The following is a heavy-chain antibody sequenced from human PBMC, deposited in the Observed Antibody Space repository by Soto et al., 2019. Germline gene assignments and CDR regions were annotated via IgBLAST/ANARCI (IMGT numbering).Heavy chain of an antibody. D-gene: IGHD3-10*01. J-gene: IGHJ4*02. Sequence: SETLSLTCAVYGGSFSGYYWSWIRQPPGKGLEWIGEINHSGSTNYNPSLKSRVTISVDTSKNQFSLKLSSVTAADTAVYYCARSTTYYYGSGSYSDYWGQGTLVTVSS. V-gene: IGHV4-34*01. CDR3: ARSTTYYYGSGSYSDY. CDR1: GGSFSGYY. CDR2: INHSGST.